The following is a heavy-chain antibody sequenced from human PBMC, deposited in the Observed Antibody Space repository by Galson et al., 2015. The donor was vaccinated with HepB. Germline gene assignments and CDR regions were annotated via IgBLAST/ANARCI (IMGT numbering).Heavy chain of an antibody. D-gene: IGHD5/OR15-5a*01. CDR2: INAGNGNT. CDR3: ARHVSVNWFDP. J-gene: IGHJ5*02. CDR1: GHTFTTYA. V-gene: IGHV1-3*01. Sequence: SVKVSCKASGHTFTTYAMHWVRQAPGQRLERMGWINAGNGNTKYSQKFQGRVTITKDTSASTAYLELTSLRSEDTAVYYCARHVSVNWFDPWGQGTLVTVSS.